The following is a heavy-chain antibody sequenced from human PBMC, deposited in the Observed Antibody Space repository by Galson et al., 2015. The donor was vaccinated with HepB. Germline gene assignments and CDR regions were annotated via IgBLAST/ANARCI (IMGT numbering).Heavy chain of an antibody. V-gene: IGHV1-2*06. Sequence: SVKVSCKASGYTFTGYYMHWVRQAPGQGLEWMGRINPNSGGTNYAQKFQGRVTMTRDTSISTAYMELSRLRSDDTAVYYCARATGARYGSGSYYIWGQGTLVTVSS. J-gene: IGHJ4*02. D-gene: IGHD3-10*01. CDR2: INPNSGGT. CDR1: GYTFTGYY. CDR3: ARATGARYGSGSYYI.